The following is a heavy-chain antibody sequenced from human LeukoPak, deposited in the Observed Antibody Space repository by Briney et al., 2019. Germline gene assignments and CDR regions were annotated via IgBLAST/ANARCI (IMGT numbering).Heavy chain of an antibody. Sequence: PGGSLRLSCAASGFTFSGYGIHWVRQAPGKGLEWVTSIRYDGSNKYYADSVKGRFTISRDNSKNTLYLQMNSLRAEDTAVYYCVSYSSSWYGYFQHWGQGTLVTVSS. CDR1: GFTFSGYG. CDR2: IRYDGSNK. J-gene: IGHJ1*01. V-gene: IGHV3-30*02. CDR3: VSYSSSWYGYFQH. D-gene: IGHD6-13*01.